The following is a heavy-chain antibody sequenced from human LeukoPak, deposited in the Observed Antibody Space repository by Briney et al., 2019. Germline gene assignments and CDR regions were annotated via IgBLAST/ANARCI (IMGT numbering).Heavy chain of an antibody. CDR3: ARDLGVGGGSDWYYYGMDV. V-gene: IGHV3-30*04. J-gene: IGHJ6*04. CDR2: ISYDGSNK. Sequence: GGSLRLSCAASGFTFSSYSMHWVRQAPGKGLEWVAVISYDGSNKYYADSVKGRFTISRDNSKNTLSVQMNSQRVDHTAVYYCARDLGVGGGSDWYYYGMDVWGKGTTVTVSS. CDR1: GFTFSSYS. D-gene: IGHD6-19*01.